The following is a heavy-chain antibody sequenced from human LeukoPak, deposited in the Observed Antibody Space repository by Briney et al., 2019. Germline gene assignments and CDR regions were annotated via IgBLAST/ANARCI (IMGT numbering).Heavy chain of an antibody. CDR3: ARALRLGSTAYFYYGMDV. D-gene: IGHD1-26*01. V-gene: IGHV7-4-1*02. Sequence: ASVKVSCKASEYTFTSYAMNWVRQAPGQGLEWTGWINTNTGNPTYAQGFTGRFVFSLDTSVSTAYLQISSLKAEDTAVYYCARALRLGSTAYFYYGMDVWGQGTTVTVSS. CDR1: EYTFTSYA. J-gene: IGHJ6*02. CDR2: INTNTGNP.